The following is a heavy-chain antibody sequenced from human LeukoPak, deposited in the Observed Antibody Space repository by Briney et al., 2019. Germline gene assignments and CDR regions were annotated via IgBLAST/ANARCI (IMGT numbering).Heavy chain of an antibody. Sequence: ASVKVSCKASGYTFTSYYMRLVRQAPGQGLEWMGIINPSGGSTSYAQKFQGRVTMTRDTSTSTVYMELSSLRSEDTAVYYCATLQQLVHPANFDYWGQGTLVTVSS. D-gene: IGHD6-13*01. CDR1: GYTFTSYY. V-gene: IGHV1-46*01. CDR3: ATLQQLVHPANFDY. J-gene: IGHJ4*02. CDR2: INPSGGST.